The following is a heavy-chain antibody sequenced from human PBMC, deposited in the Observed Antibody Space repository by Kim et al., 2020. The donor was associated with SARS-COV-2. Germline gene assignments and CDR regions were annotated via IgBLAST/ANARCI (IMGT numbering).Heavy chain of an antibody. Sequence: SETLSLTCAVYGGSFSGYYWSWIRQPPGKGLEWIGEINHSGSTNYNPSLKSRVTISVDTTKNQFSLKLSSVTAADTAVYYCARGGFWYCSSTSCYRTRLSNYYFDYWGQGTLVTVSS. CDR3: ARGGFWYCSSTSCYRTRLSNYYFDY. CDR1: GGSFSGYY. D-gene: IGHD2-2*02. CDR2: INHSGST. J-gene: IGHJ4*02. V-gene: IGHV4-34*01.